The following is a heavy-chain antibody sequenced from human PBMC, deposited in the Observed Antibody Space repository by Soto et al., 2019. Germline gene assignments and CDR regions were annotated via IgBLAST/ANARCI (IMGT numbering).Heavy chain of an antibody. CDR3: ARVPIREGSWTFFDY. CDR1: GFTFSSYS. V-gene: IGHV3-48*01. CDR2: ISSSSSTI. D-gene: IGHD6-13*01. Sequence: GGSLRLSCAASGFTFSSYSMNWVRQAPGKGLEWVSYISSSSSTIYYADSVKGRFTISRDNAKNSLYLQMNSLRAEDTAVYYCARVPIREGSWTFFDYWGQGTLVTVSS. J-gene: IGHJ4*02.